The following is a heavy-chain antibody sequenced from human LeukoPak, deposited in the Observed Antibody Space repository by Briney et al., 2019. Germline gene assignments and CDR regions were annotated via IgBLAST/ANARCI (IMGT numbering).Heavy chain of an antibody. V-gene: IGHV3-49*03. D-gene: IGHD4-17*01. J-gene: IGHJ4*02. CDR2: IRSKAYGGTT. CDR3: TRDSGSAGDYDLGVY. CDR1: GFTFGDYA. Sequence: GGSLRLSCTASGFTFGDYAMSWFRQAPGKGLEWVGFIRSKAYGGTTEYAASVKGRFTISRDDSKSIAYLQMNSLKTEDTAVYYCTRDSGSAGDYDLGVYWGQGTLVTVSP.